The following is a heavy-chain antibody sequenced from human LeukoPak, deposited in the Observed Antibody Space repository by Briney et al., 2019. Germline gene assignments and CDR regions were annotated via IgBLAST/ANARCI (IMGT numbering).Heavy chain of an antibody. CDR3: ARDRGSGYYDDAFDI. D-gene: IGHD3-3*01. J-gene: IGHJ3*02. V-gene: IGHV4-30-4*08. Sequence: SETLSLTCTVSGGSISSGDYYWSWIRQPPGKGLEWIGYIYYSGSTYYNPSLKSRVTISVDTSKNQFSLKLSSVTAADTAVYYCARDRGSGYYDDAFDIWGQGTMVTVSS. CDR2: IYYSGST. CDR1: GGSISSGDYY.